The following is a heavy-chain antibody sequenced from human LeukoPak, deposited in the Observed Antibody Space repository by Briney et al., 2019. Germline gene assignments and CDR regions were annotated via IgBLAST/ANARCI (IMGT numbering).Heavy chain of an antibody. J-gene: IGHJ3*02. Sequence: GESLKISCVGSGYCFSTYWIGWVRQMPGKGLEWMGIIYPSDSKTRYSPSFQGPVPISADKYITTAYLQWSSLKASDTAMYYCARARTVIIDDAFDIWSQGTMVTVSS. CDR3: ARARTVIIDDAFDI. D-gene: IGHD4-23*01. V-gene: IGHV5-51*01. CDR2: IYPSDSKT. CDR1: GYCFSTYW.